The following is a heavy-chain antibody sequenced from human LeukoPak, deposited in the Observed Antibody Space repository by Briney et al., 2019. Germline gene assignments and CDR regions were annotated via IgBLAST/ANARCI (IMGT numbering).Heavy chain of an antibody. CDR3: ARHLADCGGDCYNPNYFYGIDV. CDR1: GGSISGNT. CDR2: IYKSGST. Sequence: SETLSLTCTVSGGSISGNTWRWLRQTPEKGLEWFVYIYKSGSTKYHTSLKGRITILPDTSKNHFFRMLRSVAAACTAVYYCARHLADCGGDCYNPNYFYGIDVWGQGTAVTVSS. J-gene: IGHJ6*02. V-gene: IGHV4-59*08. D-gene: IGHD2-21*02.